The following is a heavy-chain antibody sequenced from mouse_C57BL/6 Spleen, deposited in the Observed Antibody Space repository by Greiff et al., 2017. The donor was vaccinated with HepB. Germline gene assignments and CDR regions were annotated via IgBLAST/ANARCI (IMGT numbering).Heavy chain of an antibody. V-gene: IGHV1-55*01. D-gene: IGHD4-1*01. CDR3: ARYGTSGLGFAY. CDR1: GYTFTSYW. CDR2: IYPGSGST. Sequence: VQLQQPGAELVKPGASVKMSCKASGYTFTSYWITWVKQRPGQGLEWIGDIYPGSGSTNYNEKFKSKATLTVDTSSSTAYMQLSSLTSEDSAVYYCARYGTSGLGFAYWGQGTLVTVSA. J-gene: IGHJ3*01.